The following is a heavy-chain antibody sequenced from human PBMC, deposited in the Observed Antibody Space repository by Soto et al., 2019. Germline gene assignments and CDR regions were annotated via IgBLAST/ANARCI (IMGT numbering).Heavy chain of an antibody. V-gene: IGHV4-39*01. CDR1: DDSINSDKFY. D-gene: IGHD3-9*01. CDR3: ARLEGLATISYYFDF. Sequence: HLQLQESGPGLVKPSETLSLMCSVSDDSINSDKFYWGWIRQPPGKGLEWIGSIYYRVNAYYNPSLQTRATISLDKAKSQSSLKLNSVTAADSAVYFCARLEGLATISYYFDFWGPGALVTVSS. CDR2: IYYRVNA. J-gene: IGHJ4*02.